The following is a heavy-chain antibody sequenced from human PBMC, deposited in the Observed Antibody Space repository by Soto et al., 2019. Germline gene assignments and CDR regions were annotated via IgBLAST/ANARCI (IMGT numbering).Heavy chain of an antibody. D-gene: IGHD2-21*02. Sequence: GGSLRLSCSPSGLTFSSYAIHWVRQAPGKGLEYVSAISSNGGSAYYADSVKGRFTISRDTSKNTLYLQMSSLSAEGTAVYYSLKDRGYFGGDCRGVGSDGFDIWGQGTRGTVS. V-gene: IGHV3-64D*06. J-gene: IGHJ3*02. CDR2: ISSNGGSA. CDR3: LKDRGYFGGDCRGVGSDGFDI. CDR1: GLTFSSYA.